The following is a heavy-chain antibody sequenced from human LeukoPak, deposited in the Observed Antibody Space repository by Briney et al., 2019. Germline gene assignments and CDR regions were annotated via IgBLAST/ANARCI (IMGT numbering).Heavy chain of an antibody. V-gene: IGHV3-48*01. Sequence: GGSLRLSCAASGFPFSDYSLNWVRQAPGKGLEWVSYIGSSGRTTYYADSVKGRFTISRDNAKNSLYLQMNSLRAEDTAVYYCAATRSGYYFFDIWGQGALVTVSS. D-gene: IGHD3-22*01. CDR1: GFPFSDYS. J-gene: IGHJ5*02. CDR2: IGSSGRTT. CDR3: AATRSGYYFFDI.